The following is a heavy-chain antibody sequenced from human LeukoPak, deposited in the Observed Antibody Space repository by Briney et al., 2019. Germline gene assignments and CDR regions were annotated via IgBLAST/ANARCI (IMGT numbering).Heavy chain of an antibody. CDR1: VYTFTGYY. Sequence: ASVTDSCRSTVYTFTGYYMHWIRQAPGQGLAWMGWINPNRGRTNYAQKCQGRITMTSDTPISTAYMDLSRQRSDDTAVYYCARGDILTGRQLDYWGQGTLVTVSS. CDR2: INPNRGRT. J-gene: IGHJ4*02. D-gene: IGHD3-9*01. V-gene: IGHV1-2*02. CDR3: ARGDILTGRQLDY.